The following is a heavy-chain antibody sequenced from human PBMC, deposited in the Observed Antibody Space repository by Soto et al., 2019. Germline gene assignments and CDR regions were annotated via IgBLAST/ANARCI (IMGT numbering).Heavy chain of an antibody. CDR1: GFTFRSFT. V-gene: IGHV3-21*01. D-gene: IGHD6-13*01. Sequence: GGSLRLSCAASGFTFRSFTMNWVRQAPGKGLEWVSTISSNSAYIYYTDALKGRFTISRDNAKNSLHLQMNSLRAEDTAVYYCTRDASRDSSARGWFDPWGPGTLVTVSS. CDR3: TRDASRDSSARGWFDP. CDR2: ISSNSAYI. J-gene: IGHJ5*02.